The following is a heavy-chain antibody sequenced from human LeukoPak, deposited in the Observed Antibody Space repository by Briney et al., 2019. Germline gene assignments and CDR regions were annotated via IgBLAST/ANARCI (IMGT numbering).Heavy chain of an antibody. CDR1: GLTFSSYW. CDR3: ARYMEAAAVFDY. Sequence: GGSLRLSCAASGLTFSSYWMHWVRQAPGKGLVWVSRINSDGSSTSYADSVKGRFTISRDNAKNTLYLQMNSLRAEDTAVYYCARYMEAAAVFDYWGQGTLVTVSS. CDR2: INSDGSST. V-gene: IGHV3-74*01. J-gene: IGHJ4*02. D-gene: IGHD6-13*01.